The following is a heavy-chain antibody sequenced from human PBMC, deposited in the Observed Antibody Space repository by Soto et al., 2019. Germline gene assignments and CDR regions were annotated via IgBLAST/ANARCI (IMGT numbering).Heavy chain of an antibody. CDR3: ARGGVKGYSSGYDAFDI. CDR2: INPSGGST. J-gene: IGHJ3*02. D-gene: IGHD6-19*01. Sequence: QVQLVQSGAEVKKPGASVKVSCKASGYTFTSYYMHWVRQAPGQGLEWMGIINPSGGSTSYAQKFQGRVTMTRDTSTSTVYMELSSLRSEDTAVYYCARGGVKGYSSGYDAFDIWGQGTMVTVSS. V-gene: IGHV1-46*01. CDR1: GYTFTSYY.